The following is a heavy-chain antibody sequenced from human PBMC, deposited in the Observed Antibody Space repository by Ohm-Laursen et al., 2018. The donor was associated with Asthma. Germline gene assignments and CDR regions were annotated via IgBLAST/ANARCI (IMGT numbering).Heavy chain of an antibody. J-gene: IGHJ4*02. D-gene: IGHD3-10*02. Sequence: SDTLSLTCTVSGGSISSYYWSWIRQPPGKGLEWIGYIYYSGSTNYNPSLKSRVTISVDTSKNQFSLKLSSVAAADTAVYYCARVVPGVAIDYWGQGTLVTVSS. CDR2: IYYSGST. V-gene: IGHV4-59*07. CDR3: ARVVPGVAIDY. CDR1: GGSISSYY.